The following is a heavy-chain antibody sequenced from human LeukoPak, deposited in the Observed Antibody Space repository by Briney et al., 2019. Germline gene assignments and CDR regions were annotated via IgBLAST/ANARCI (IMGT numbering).Heavy chain of an antibody. J-gene: IGHJ6*03. CDR3: ARDWGDGYNLYYYYYYMDV. CDR2: INPNSGGT. D-gene: IGHD5-24*01. V-gene: IGHV1-2*02. CDR1: GYTFTGYY. Sequence: ASVTVSCKASGYTFTGYYMHWVRQAPGQGLEWMGWINPNSGGTNYAQKFQGRVTMTRDTSISTAYMELSRLRSDDTAVYYCARDWGDGYNLYYYYYYMDVWGKGTTVTISS.